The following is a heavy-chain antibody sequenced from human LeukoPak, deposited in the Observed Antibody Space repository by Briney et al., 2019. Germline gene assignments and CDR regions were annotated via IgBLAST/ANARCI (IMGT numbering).Heavy chain of an antibody. CDR3: ARTPNNSSGYYLFDY. V-gene: IGHV4-30-2*01. D-gene: IGHD3-22*01. CDR1: GGSISSGGYS. Sequence: SQTLSLTCAVSGGSISSGGYSWSWIRQPPGKGLEWIGYIYHSGSTYYNPSLKSRVTISVDRSKNQFSLKLSSVTAADTAVYYCARTPNNSSGYYLFDYWGQGTLVTVSS. CDR2: IYHSGST. J-gene: IGHJ4*02.